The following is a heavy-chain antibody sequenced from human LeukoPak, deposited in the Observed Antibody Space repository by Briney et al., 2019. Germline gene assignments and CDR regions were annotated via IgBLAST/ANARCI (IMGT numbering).Heavy chain of an antibody. Sequence: ASVTVSCKTSGYTFNNYGITWVRRVPGGGLENMGWVSAYKNKATVAQKFQGRLTMTTDTSTTTAFMELGSLTSDDTAVYFCARLFDDGTSDTLPLGYWGQGTLVTVSS. CDR2: VSAYKNKA. CDR1: GYTFNNYG. D-gene: IGHD1-14*01. V-gene: IGHV1-18*01. CDR3: ARLFDDGTSDTLPLGY. J-gene: IGHJ4*02.